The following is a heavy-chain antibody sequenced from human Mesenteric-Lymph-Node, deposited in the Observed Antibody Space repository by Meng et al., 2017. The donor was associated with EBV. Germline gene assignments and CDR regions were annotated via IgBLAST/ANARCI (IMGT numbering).Heavy chain of an antibody. V-gene: IGHV4-39*07. J-gene: IGHJ4*02. CDR1: GGSISSSSYH. CDR3: ARDRGIAAADY. Sequence: QPRESGPGWVRPSDTLSTTCTVSGGSISSSSYHWGWIRQPPGKGLEWIGSIYYSGSTYYNPSLKSRVTISVDTSKNQFSLKLSSVTAADTAVYYCARDRGIAAADYWGQGTLVTVSS. CDR2: IYYSGST. D-gene: IGHD6-13*01.